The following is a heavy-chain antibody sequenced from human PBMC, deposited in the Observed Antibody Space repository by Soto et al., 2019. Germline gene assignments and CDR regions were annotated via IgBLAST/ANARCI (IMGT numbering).Heavy chain of an antibody. D-gene: IGHD3-10*01. CDR1: GHLFKNHW. CDR2: IFTRDSET. V-gene: IGHV5-51*01. Sequence: GESLKISRKSLGHLFKNHWIGLVRQTPGKGLEWMGLIFTRDSETKTSPSFQGHVSFSVDNSINTVYLQWTSLKTTDTGIYFCARGYFDSGHGYDLWGQGTLVTVSS. J-gene: IGHJ5*02. CDR3: ARGYFDSGHGYDL.